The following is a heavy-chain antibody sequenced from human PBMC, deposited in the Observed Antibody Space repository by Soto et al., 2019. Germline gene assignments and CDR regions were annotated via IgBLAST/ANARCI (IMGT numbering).Heavy chain of an antibody. CDR3: ARDGYCSSTRQPRWCYYMDV. J-gene: IGHJ6*03. CDR1: GFTFSSYS. Sequence: GGSLRLSCAASGFTFSSYSMNWVRQAPGKGLEWVSSISSSSSYIYYADSVKGRFTISRDNAKNSLYLQMNSLRAEDTAVYYCARDGYCSSTRQPRWCYYMDVWGKGTTVTVSS. CDR2: ISSSSSYI. D-gene: IGHD2-2*03. V-gene: IGHV3-21*01.